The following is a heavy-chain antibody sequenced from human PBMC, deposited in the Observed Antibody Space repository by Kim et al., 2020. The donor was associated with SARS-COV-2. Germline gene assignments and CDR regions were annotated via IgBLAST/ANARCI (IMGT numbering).Heavy chain of an antibody. V-gene: IGHV1-18*01. CDR1: GYTFTSYG. J-gene: IGHJ4*02. CDR3: ARDYLGYCSSNSCYDVLFFGY. Sequence: ASVKVSCKASGYTFTSYGISWVRQAPGQGLEWMGWISAYNGNTNYAQKLQGRVTMTTDTSTSTAYMELRSLRSDDTAVYYCARDYLGYCSSNSCYDVLFFGYWGQGTLVTVSS. CDR2: ISAYNGNT. D-gene: IGHD2-2*01.